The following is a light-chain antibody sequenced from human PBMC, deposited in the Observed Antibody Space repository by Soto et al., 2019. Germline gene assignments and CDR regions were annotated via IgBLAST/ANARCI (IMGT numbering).Light chain of an antibody. J-gene: IGKJ2*01. CDR2: AAS. CDR3: QHLNDYRYT. CDR1: QAISSS. V-gene: IGKV1-9*01. Sequence: DIPLTQSPSFLSASVGDRVTITCRASQAISSSLAWYQHNPGKAPKLLIYAASTLQNGVPSSFSGSGSGTEFTLTISSVQPEDFATYYCQHLNDYRYTFGQGTKVEIK.